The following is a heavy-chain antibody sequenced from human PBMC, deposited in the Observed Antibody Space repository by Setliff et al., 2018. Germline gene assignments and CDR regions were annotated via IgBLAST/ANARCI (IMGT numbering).Heavy chain of an antibody. Sequence: SETLSLTCAVYGGSFSGYYWSWIRQPPGKRLEWIGEIIHSGSTNYNPSLKSRVSISVDTSKDQFSLKLSSVTAADTAVYYCARSASDWAAAGEFDYWGQGTLVTVSS. CDR2: IIHSGST. D-gene: IGHD6-13*01. CDR1: GGSFSGYY. V-gene: IGHV4-34*12. J-gene: IGHJ4*02. CDR3: ARSASDWAAAGEFDY.